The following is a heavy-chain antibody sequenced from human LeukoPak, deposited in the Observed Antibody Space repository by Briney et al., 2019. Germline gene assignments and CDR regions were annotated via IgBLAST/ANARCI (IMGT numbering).Heavy chain of an antibody. J-gene: IGHJ5*02. D-gene: IGHD3-9*01. CDR1: GGSFSGYY. V-gene: IGHV4-34*01. CDR3: AREYYDILTGPKNWFDP. CDR2: INRSGST. Sequence: PSETLSLTCAVYGGSFSGYYWSWIRQPPGKGLEWIGEINRSGSTNYNPSLKSRVTISVDTSKNQFSLKLSSVTAADTAVYYCAREYYDILTGPKNWFDPWGQGTLVTVSS.